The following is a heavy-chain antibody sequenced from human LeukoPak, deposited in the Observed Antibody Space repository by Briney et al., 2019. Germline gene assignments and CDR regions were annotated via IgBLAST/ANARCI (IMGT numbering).Heavy chain of an antibody. CDR3: ARSVEVWSGPNWFDP. CDR1: GXSISSYY. V-gene: IGHV4-59*01. J-gene: IGHJ5*02. CDR2: IYYSGST. Sequence: TLSLXXXVSGXSISSYYWSWIRQPPGKGLEWIGYIYYSGSTNYNPSLKSRVTISVDTSKNQFSLKLSSVTAADTAVYYCARSVEVWSGPNWFDPWGQGTLVTVSS. D-gene: IGHD3-3*01.